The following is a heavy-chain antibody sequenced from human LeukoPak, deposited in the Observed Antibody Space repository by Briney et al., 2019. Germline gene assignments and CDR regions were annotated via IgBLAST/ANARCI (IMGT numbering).Heavy chain of an antibody. CDR3: ASLSGWYVY. J-gene: IGHJ4*02. Sequence: ASVKVSCKASGYTFTNYYMHWVRQAPGQGLEWMGIINPSGGSTSYSQKFQGRVTMTRDTSTTTVYMELSSLRSEDTAVYYCASLSGWYVYWGQGTLVTVSS. V-gene: IGHV1-46*01. CDR1: GYTFTNYY. D-gene: IGHD6-19*01. CDR2: INPSGGST.